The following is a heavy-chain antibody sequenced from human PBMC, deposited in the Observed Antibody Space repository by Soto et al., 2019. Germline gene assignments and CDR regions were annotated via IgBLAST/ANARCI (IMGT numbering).Heavy chain of an antibody. CDR2: IYHSGST. CDR1: GGSISSSNW. J-gene: IGHJ4*02. Sequence: QVQLQESGPGLVKPSGTLSLTCAVSGGSISSSNWWSWVRQPPGKGLEWIGEIYHSGSTNYNPSLRSRVTISVDKSKNQFSLKMSSVTAADTAVYYCAREPLGGLMVAAFDYWGQGTLVTVSS. D-gene: IGHD2-15*01. CDR3: AREPLGGLMVAAFDY. V-gene: IGHV4-4*02.